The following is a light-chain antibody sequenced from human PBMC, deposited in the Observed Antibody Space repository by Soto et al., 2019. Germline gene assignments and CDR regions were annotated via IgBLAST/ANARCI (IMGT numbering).Light chain of an antibody. CDR1: SSNIGAGYD. Sequence: QSVLTQPPSVSGAPGQRVTISCTGRSSNIGAGYDVHWYQQLPGTAPKLLIYGNSNRPSGVPDRFSGSKSGTSASLAITGLQAEDEADYSCQSYDSRLSGYVFGTGTKVTVL. CDR3: QSYDSRLSGYV. CDR2: GNS. J-gene: IGLJ1*01. V-gene: IGLV1-40*01.